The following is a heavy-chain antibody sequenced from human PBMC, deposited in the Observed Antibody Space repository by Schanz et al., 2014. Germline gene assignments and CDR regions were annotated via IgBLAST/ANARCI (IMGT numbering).Heavy chain of an antibody. V-gene: IGHV3-7*02. CDR2: IKEDGSVK. Sequence: EVQLVESGGGLVQPGGSLRLSCAASTFTFSSDWMSWVRQAPGKGLEWVANIKEDGSVKDYVDSVKGRFTISRDNAKNSLYLQMTSLRAEDTAVYYCARGGPAYYFDDWGQGTLVTVSS. CDR3: ARGGPAYYFDD. J-gene: IGHJ4*02. CDR1: TFTFSSDW.